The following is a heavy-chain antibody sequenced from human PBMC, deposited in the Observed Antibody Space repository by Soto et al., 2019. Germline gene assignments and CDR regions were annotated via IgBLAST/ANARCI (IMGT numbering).Heavy chain of an antibody. CDR2: IFSSGST. Sequence: PSEILSLTCTVSGGSINTFYWSWVRQPAGKGLEWIGRIFSSGSTSFNPSLESRVAMSVDTSKNHFSLNLSSVTAADMAVYYCAREGSYSAYNFAHGIQLWSFDFWGQGALVTVS. CDR1: GGSINTFY. V-gene: IGHV4-4*07. J-gene: IGHJ4*02. CDR3: AREGSYSAYNFAHGIQLWSFDF. D-gene: IGHD5-12*01.